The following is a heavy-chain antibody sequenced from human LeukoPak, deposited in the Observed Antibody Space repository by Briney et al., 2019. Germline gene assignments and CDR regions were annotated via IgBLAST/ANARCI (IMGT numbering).Heavy chain of an antibody. J-gene: IGHJ4*02. CDR1: GFTFSNYE. CDR2: VSTGGSTI. V-gene: IGHV3-48*03. D-gene: IGHD3-10*01. Sequence: GGSLRLSCAASGFTFSNYEMNWVRQAPGKGLEWVSYVSTGGSTIYYADSVKGRFTVSRDNAKNSLYLQMNSLRAEDTAVYYCARERFRGVRVSDYWGQGTLVTVSS. CDR3: ARERFRGVRVSDY.